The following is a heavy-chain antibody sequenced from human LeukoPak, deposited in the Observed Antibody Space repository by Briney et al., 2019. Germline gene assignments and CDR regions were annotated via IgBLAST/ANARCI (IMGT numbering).Heavy chain of an antibody. CDR3: ARDRHIVAGGTSGL. CDR2: ISGSAAST. J-gene: IGHJ4*02. D-gene: IGHD6-13*01. Sequence: GGSLRLSCAASGITFSTYAMNWVRQAPGKGLEWVSVISGSAASTSYADSVKGRFTISRDNSKNTLYLQMNSLRAEDTAVYYCARDRHIVAGGTSGLWGQGTLVTVSS. V-gene: IGHV3-23*01. CDR1: GITFSTYA.